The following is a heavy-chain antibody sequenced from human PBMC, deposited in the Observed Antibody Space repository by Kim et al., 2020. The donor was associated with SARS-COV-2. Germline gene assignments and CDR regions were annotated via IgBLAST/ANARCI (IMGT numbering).Heavy chain of an antibody. D-gene: IGHD3-16*02. J-gene: IGHJ6*02. CDR3: ARHGPLDDYVWGSYRSLDYYGMDV. Sequence: SETLSLTCTVSGGSISSSSYYWGWIRQPPGKGLEWIGSIYYSGSTYYNPSLKSRVTISVDTSKNQFSLKLSSVTAADTAVYYCARHGPLDDYVWGSYRSLDYYGMDVWGQGTTVTVSS. CDR1: GGSISSSSYY. CDR2: IYYSGST. V-gene: IGHV4-39*01.